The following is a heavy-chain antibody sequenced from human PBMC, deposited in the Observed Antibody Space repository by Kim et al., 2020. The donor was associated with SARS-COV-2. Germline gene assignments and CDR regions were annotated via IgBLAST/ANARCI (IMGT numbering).Heavy chain of an antibody. Sequence: KFQGRVTITADESTSTAYMELSSLRSEDTAVYYCVRTAAMPGFLIDWFDPWGQGTLVTVSS. V-gene: IGHV1-69*01. CDR3: VRTAAMPGFLIDWFDP. J-gene: IGHJ5*02. D-gene: IGHD2-2*01.